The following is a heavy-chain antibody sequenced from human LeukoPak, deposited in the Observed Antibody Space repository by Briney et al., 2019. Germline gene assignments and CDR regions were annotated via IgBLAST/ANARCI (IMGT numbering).Heavy chain of an antibody. D-gene: IGHD1-26*01. Sequence: TSETLSLTCTVSGGSITSYYWGWVRQPDGKGQEWIGRIYTTGRTDHHPSLNSRLTMSVDTSKNQFSLNLSSVAAADTAVYYCARVGYIGSSWLFDYWGQGALVIVSS. CDR3: ARVGYIGSSWLFDY. CDR2: IYTTGRT. J-gene: IGHJ4*02. CDR1: GGSITSYY. V-gene: IGHV4-4*07.